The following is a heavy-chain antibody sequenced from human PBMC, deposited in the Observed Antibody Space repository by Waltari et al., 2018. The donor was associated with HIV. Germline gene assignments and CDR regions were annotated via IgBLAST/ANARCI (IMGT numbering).Heavy chain of an antibody. CDR2: INSDGSST. Sequence: EVQLVESGGGLVVPGGSLRLSSAASGFTFISYCMHWVRHAPGKGLVWVSRINSDGSSTSYADSVKGRFTISRDNAKNTLYLQMNSLRAEDTAVYYCARGYYYDSKGYFDLWGRGTLVTVSS. CDR1: GFTFISYC. V-gene: IGHV3-74*01. D-gene: IGHD3-22*01. J-gene: IGHJ2*01. CDR3: ARGYYYDSKGYFDL.